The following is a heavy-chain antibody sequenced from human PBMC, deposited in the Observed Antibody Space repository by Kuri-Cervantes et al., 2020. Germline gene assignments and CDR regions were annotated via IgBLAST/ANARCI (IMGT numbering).Heavy chain of an antibody. J-gene: IGHJ4*02. CDR2: IYYSGST. D-gene: IGHD3-22*01. V-gene: IGHV4-59*01. Sequence: SETLSLTCTVSGGSISSYYWSWIRQPPGKGLEWIGYIYYSGSTNYNPSLKSRVTISVDTSKNQFSLKLSSVTAADTAVYYCARDGDSSGYYLLYWGRGTLVTVSS. CDR1: GGSISSYY. CDR3: ARDGDSSGYYLLY.